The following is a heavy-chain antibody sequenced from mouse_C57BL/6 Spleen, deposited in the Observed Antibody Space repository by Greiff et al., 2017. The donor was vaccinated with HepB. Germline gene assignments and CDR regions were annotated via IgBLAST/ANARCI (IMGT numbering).Heavy chain of an antibody. J-gene: IGHJ2*01. Sequence: QVQLKQSGPELVKPGASVKISCKASGYAFSSSWMNWVKPRPGKGLEWIGRIYPGDGDTNYNGKFKGKATLTVDKSSSTAYMQLSSLTSEDSAVYFCARDYYGSSGYWGQGTTLTVSS. CDR3: ARDYYGSSGY. CDR1: GYAFSSSW. D-gene: IGHD1-1*01. V-gene: IGHV1-82*01. CDR2: IYPGDGDT.